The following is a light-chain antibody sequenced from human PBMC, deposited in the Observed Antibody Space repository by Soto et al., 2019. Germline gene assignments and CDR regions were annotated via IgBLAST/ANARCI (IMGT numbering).Light chain of an antibody. CDR1: QSISSNY. CDR2: GAS. Sequence: EIVLTQSPGTLSLSPGERATLSCRASQSISSNYLAWYQQRPGQTPRLLIYGASSRGAGIPDRFSGSGSGTDLTLTISRLEPEDFAVYYCHHYNRSPIFTFGPGTAVDLK. V-gene: IGKV3-20*01. CDR3: HHYNRSPIFT. J-gene: IGKJ3*01.